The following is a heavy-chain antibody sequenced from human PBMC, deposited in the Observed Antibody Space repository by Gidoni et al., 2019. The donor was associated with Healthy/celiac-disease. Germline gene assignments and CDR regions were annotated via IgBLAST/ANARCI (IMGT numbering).Heavy chain of an antibody. V-gene: IGHV1-69*04. J-gene: IGHJ4*02. D-gene: IGHD2-2*01. Sequence: QVQLVQSGAEVQKPGSSVKGSCRASGGTFSSYAISWVRQAPGQGLGWLGRIIPILGIANYAQNFQVRVTITADKSTSTAYMALRRRRLEDTAVYYCSRGGGYCSSTSCYFFDYWGQGTLVTVSS. CDR3: SRGGGYCSSTSCYFFDY. CDR1: GGTFSSYA. CDR2: IIPILGIA.